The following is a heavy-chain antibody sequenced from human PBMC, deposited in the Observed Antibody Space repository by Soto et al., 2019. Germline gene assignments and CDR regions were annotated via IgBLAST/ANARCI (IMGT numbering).Heavy chain of an antibody. V-gene: IGHV3-30-3*01. Sequence: QVQLVESGGGVVQPGRSLRLSCAASGFTFSSYAMHWVRQAPGKGLEWVAVISYDGSNKYYADSVKGRFTISRDNSKNTLYLQMNSLRAEDTAVYYCARALGLRYFDWLLPATTYYYYGMDVWGQGTTVTVSS. CDR2: ISYDGSNK. J-gene: IGHJ6*02. D-gene: IGHD3-9*01. CDR1: GFTFSSYA. CDR3: ARALGLRYFDWLLPATTYYYYGMDV.